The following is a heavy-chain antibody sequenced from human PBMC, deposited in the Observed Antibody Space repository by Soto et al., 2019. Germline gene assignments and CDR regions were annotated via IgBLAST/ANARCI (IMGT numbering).Heavy chain of an antibody. J-gene: IGHJ3*02. V-gene: IGHV1-2*04. CDR1: GGTFSSYT. D-gene: IGHD3-22*01. CDR2: INPNSGGT. Sequence: ASVKVSCKASGGTFSSYTISWVRQAPGQGLEWMGWINPNSGGTNYAQKFQGWVTMTRDTSISTAYMELSRLRSDDTAVYYCATTRKYYYDSSGYDAFDIWGQGTMVTVSS. CDR3: ATTRKYYYDSSGYDAFDI.